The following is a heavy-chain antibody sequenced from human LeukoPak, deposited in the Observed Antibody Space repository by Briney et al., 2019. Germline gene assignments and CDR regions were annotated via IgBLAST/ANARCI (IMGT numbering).Heavy chain of an antibody. V-gene: IGHV4-39*02. CDR3: ARENNYYDSSGYYVYYFDY. CDR2: IYYSGST. Sequence: PSETLSLTCTVSGGSISSSSYYWGWIRQPPGKGLEWIGSIYYSGSTYYNPSLKSRVTISVDTSKNQFSLKLSSVTAADTAVYYCARENNYYDSSGYYVYYFDYWGQGTLVTVSS. D-gene: IGHD3-22*01. J-gene: IGHJ4*02. CDR1: GGSISSSSYY.